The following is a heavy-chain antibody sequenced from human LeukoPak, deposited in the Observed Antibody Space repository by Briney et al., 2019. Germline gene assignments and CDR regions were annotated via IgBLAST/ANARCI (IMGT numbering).Heavy chain of an antibody. J-gene: IGHJ5*02. CDR2: IYHSGST. D-gene: IGHD5-18*01. V-gene: IGHV4-30-2*01. CDR1: GGSISSGGYS. Sequence: PSETLSLTCAVSGGSISSGGYSWSWIRQPPGKGLEWIGYIYHSGSTYYNPSLKSRVTISVDRSKNQFSLKLSSVTAADTAVYYCARKRTRAPSYGRGGSNWFDPWGQGTLVTVSS. CDR3: ARKRTRAPSYGRGGSNWFDP.